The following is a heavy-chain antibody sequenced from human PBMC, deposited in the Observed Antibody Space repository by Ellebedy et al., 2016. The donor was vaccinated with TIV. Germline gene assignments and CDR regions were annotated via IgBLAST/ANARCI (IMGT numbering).Heavy chain of an antibody. CDR3: ARTGLAVIDY. V-gene: IGHV4-39*01. CDR1: GGSISSSSYY. D-gene: IGHD3-9*01. Sequence: MPSETLSLTCTVSGGSISSSSYYWGWIRQPPGKGLEWIGSIYYSGSTYYNPSLKSRVTISVDTSKNQFSLKLSSVTAADTAVYYCARTGLAVIDYWGQGTLVTVSS. CDR2: IYYSGST. J-gene: IGHJ4*02.